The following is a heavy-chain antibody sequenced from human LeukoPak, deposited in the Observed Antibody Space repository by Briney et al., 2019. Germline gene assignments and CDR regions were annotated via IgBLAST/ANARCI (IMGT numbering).Heavy chain of an antibody. D-gene: IGHD2/OR15-2a*01. CDR2: INHSGST. CDR3: ARALEYCSCMDV. V-gene: IGHV4-34*01. J-gene: IGHJ6*04. Sequence: PETLSLTCAVYGGSFSGYYWSWIRQPPGKGLEWIGEINHSGSTNYNPSLKSRVTISVDTSKNQFSLKLNSVTAADTAVYYCARALEYCSCMDVWGKGTTVAVSS. CDR1: GGSFSGYY.